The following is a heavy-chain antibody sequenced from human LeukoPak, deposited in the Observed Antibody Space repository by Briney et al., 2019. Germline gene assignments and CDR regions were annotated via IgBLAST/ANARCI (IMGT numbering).Heavy chain of an antibody. CDR2: IYTSGST. Sequence: SQTLSLTCTVSGGSISSGSYYWSWIRQPAGKGLEWIGRIYTSGSTNYNPSLKSRVTISVDTSKNQFSLKLSSVTAADTAVYYCARHVSDYYDSSRWYMDVWGKGTTVTVSS. D-gene: IGHD3-22*01. CDR1: GGSISSGSYY. V-gene: IGHV4-61*02. CDR3: ARHVSDYYDSSRWYMDV. J-gene: IGHJ6*03.